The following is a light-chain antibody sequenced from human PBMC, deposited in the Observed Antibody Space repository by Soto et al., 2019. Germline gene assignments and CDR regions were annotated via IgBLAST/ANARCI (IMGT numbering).Light chain of an antibody. CDR3: QQYNSHPNT. J-gene: IGKJ2*01. CDR1: QDITLY. V-gene: IGKV1-33*01. CDR2: DGS. Sequence: DIQMTQSPSSLSASVGDRVTITCQASQDITLYLDWYQHKPGKAPNLLIYDGSTLKTGVPSRFSGSGSGTDFTLTIINLQPEDVATYYCQQYNSHPNTFGEGTKVEIK.